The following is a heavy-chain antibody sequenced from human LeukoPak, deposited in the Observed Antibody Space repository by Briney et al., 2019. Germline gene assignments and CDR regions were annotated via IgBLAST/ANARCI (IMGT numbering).Heavy chain of an antibody. J-gene: IGHJ4*02. D-gene: IGHD6-19*01. CDR3: ARENSRGRFDY. Sequence: SQTLSLTCGISGDSVSSNTAAWNWNRQSPSRGLEWLGRTYYRSKWYNNYAVSVKSRITINSDSSKNQVSLQLNSVSPEDTAIYYCARENSRGRFDYWGQGTLVTVSS. CDR1: GDSVSSNTAA. CDR2: TYYRSKWYN. V-gene: IGHV6-1*01.